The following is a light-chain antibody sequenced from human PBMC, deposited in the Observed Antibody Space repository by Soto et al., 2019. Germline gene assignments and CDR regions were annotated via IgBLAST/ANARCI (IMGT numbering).Light chain of an antibody. Sequence: QSVLTQPASVSGSPGQSITISCTGSSSDVGAYTSVSWYQQHPGKAPKLMIYEVSNRPSGVSRRFSGSKSGNTASLTISGLQAEDEADYFCFSFTTDWTHVFGTGTKVTVL. CDR3: FSFTTDWTHV. J-gene: IGLJ1*01. CDR2: EVS. CDR1: SSDVGAYTS. V-gene: IGLV2-14*01.